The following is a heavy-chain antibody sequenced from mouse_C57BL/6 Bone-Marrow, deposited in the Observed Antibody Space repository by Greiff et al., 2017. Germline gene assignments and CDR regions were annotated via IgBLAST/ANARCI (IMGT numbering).Heavy chain of an antibody. CDR1: GYTFTSYW. Sequence: QVQLQQPGAELVRPGSSVKLSCKASGYTFTSYWMHWVKQRPIQGLEWIGNIDPSDSETHYNQKFKDKATLTVDKSSSTAYMQLSSLTSEDSAVYYCARRIYYYGSIYFDYWGQGTTLTVSS. V-gene: IGHV1-52*01. CDR3: ARRIYYYGSIYFDY. CDR2: IDPSDSET. J-gene: IGHJ2*01. D-gene: IGHD1-1*01.